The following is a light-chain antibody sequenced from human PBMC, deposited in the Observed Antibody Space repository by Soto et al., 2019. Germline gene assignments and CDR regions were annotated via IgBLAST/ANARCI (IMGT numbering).Light chain of an antibody. V-gene: IGKV3-15*01. CDR2: GAS. Sequence: EIVMTQSPATLSVSPGERATLSCRASQSVSSNLAWYQQKPGQAPRLLIYGASTRATGIPARFSGSGSGTEFILTISSLQSEDFAVYDCQQYNNWPPMAFGQGTKVEIK. CDR3: QQYNNWPPMA. J-gene: IGKJ1*01. CDR1: QSVSSN.